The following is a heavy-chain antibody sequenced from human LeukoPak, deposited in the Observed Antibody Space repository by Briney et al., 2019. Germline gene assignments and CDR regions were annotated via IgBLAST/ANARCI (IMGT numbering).Heavy chain of an antibody. CDR3: AKEVRESAWYYFDY. J-gene: IGHJ4*02. Sequence: GGSLRLSCAASGFTFSSYGMHWVRQAPGKGLEWVAVISYDGSNKYFADSVKGRFTISRDNSKNTLYLQMNSLRAEDTAVYYCAKEVRESAWYYFDYWGQGTLVTVSS. CDR2: ISYDGSNK. V-gene: IGHV3-30*18. CDR1: GFTFSSYG. D-gene: IGHD3-10*01.